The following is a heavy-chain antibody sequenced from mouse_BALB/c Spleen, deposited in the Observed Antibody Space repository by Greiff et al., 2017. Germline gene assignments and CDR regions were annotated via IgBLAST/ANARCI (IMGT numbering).Heavy chain of an antibody. CDR1: GDSITSGY. D-gene: IGHD1-1*01. Sequence: EVKLMESGPSLVKPSQTLSLTCSVTGDSITSGYWNWIRKFPGNKLEYMGYISYSGSTYYNPSLKSQISITRDTSKNQYYLQLNSVTTEDTATYYCAREYYGSSYDYWGQGTTLTVSS. CDR3: AREYYGSSYDY. J-gene: IGHJ2*01. V-gene: IGHV3-8*02. CDR2: ISYSGST.